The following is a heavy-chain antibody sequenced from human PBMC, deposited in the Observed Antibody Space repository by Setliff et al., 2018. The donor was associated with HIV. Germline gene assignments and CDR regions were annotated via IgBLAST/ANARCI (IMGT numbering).Heavy chain of an antibody. Sequence: GGSLRLSCAASGFTFRNYKMNWVRQAPGKGLEWVSSINIGRGDKFYADSVKGRFIISRDNAKNSLYLQMSSLRAEDTTVYFCVRDINWAFDYWGQGILVTVSS. J-gene: IGHJ4*02. CDR2: INIGRGDK. CDR3: VRDINWAFDY. D-gene: IGHD1-1*01. CDR1: GFTFRNYK. V-gene: IGHV3-21*06.